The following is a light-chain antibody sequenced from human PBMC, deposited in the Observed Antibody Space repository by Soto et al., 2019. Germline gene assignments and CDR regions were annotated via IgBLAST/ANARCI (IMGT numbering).Light chain of an antibody. J-gene: IGKJ5*01. Sequence: DIQMTQSPSPLAAYIGDRVTITCQASQNITNNLSWYQQKPGKAPNLLIYHASKLAKGVTSRFSGSGSGTDFSFIITSLQREDLATYYCPQYYGLPPLTFGQGTRLEIK. V-gene: IGKV1-33*01. CDR1: QNITNN. CDR2: HAS. CDR3: PQYYGLPPLT.